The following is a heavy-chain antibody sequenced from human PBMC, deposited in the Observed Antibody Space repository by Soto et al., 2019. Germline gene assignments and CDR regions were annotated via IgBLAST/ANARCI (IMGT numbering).Heavy chain of an antibody. CDR3: ARDVKYSYASRHYYYYGLYV. Sequence: TGWSLRLSCAASGFTFSSYAMHWVRQAPGKGLEWVAVISYDGSNKYYADSVKGRFTISRDNSKNTLYLQMNSLRAEDTAVYYCARDVKYSYASRHYYYYGLYVCGQGTTVTVSS. J-gene: IGHJ6*02. D-gene: IGHD5-18*01. CDR1: GFTFSSYA. CDR2: ISYDGSNK. V-gene: IGHV3-30-3*01.